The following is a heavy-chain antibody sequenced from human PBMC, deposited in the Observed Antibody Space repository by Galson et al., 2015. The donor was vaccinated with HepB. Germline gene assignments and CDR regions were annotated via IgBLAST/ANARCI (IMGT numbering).Heavy chain of an antibody. CDR2: ISSSSSYI. J-gene: IGHJ4*02. D-gene: IGHD3-10*01. Sequence: SLRLSCAASGFTFSSYSMNWVRQAPGKGLEWVSSISSSSSYIYYADSVKGRFTISRDNAKNSLYLQMNSLRAEDTAVYYCARVVGYYGSGSYYSIPYFDYWGQGTLVTVSS. CDR1: GFTFSSYS. CDR3: ARVVGYYGSGSYYSIPYFDY. V-gene: IGHV3-21*01.